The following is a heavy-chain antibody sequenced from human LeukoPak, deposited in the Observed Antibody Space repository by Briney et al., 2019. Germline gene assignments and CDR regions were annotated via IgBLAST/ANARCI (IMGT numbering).Heavy chain of an antibody. Sequence: GGSLRLSCAASGFTFSSYAMSWVRQAPGKGLEWVSGISGSGGSTHYADCVKDRFTISRNNSKNTLYLQMNSLRAEDTAVYYCAKETVVVVAATPDAFDIWGQGTMVTVSS. D-gene: IGHD2-15*01. CDR1: GFTFSSYA. CDR3: AKETVVVVAATPDAFDI. J-gene: IGHJ3*02. V-gene: IGHV3-23*01. CDR2: ISGSGGST.